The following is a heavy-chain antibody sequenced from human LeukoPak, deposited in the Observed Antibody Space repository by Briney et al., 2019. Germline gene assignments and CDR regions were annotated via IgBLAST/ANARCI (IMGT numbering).Heavy chain of an antibody. CDR3: ARGRIAAAGTFDP. CDR2: IWYDGSDK. D-gene: IGHD6-13*01. J-gene: IGHJ5*02. CDR1: GFTFSSYG. V-gene: IGHV3-33*01. Sequence: GGSLRLSCAASGFTFSSYGMHWVRQAPGKGLEWVAVIWYDGSDKYYADSVKGRFTISRDNSKNTLYLQMNSLRAEDTAVYYCARGRIAAAGTFDPWGQGTLVTVSS.